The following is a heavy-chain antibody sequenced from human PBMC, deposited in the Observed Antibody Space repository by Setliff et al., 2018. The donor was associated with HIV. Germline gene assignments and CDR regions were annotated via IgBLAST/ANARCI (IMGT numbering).Heavy chain of an antibody. Sequence: GSGPTLVNPTETLTVTCSISGVSFSSSGLYAGWIRQPPGKALEWLAVIYGDGTDFFRPSLKSRLSITKDASKNQVVPTMTNMDPADTATYYCVFGRGDGYFDYWGQGTLVTVSS. D-gene: IGHD3-10*01. J-gene: IGHJ4*02. V-gene: IGHV2-5*02. CDR3: VFGRGDGYFDY. CDR2: IYGDGTD. CDR1: GVSFSSSGLY.